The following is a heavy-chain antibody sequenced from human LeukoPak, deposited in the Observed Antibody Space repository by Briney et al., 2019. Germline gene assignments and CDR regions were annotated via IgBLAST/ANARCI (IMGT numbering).Heavy chain of an antibody. CDR3: ARLGIITAAGSNDY. CDR1: EFTFSDYY. V-gene: IGHV3-11*01. Sequence: GGSPRLSSAASEFTFSDYYMSWIRQAPGKGLEWVSYISYSGDITHYADSVKGRFTVSRDNAKNSLYLQMDSLRAEDTAIYYCARLGIITAAGSNDYWGQGTLVIVSS. CDR2: ISYSGDIT. D-gene: IGHD6-13*01. J-gene: IGHJ4*02.